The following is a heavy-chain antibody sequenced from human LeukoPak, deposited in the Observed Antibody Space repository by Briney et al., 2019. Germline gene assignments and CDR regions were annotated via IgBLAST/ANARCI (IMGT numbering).Heavy chain of an antibody. Sequence: ASVKLSCKASGYTFTGYYMHWVRQAPGQGLEWRGWINPNSGGTNYAQKFQGRVTMTRDTSISTAYMELSRLRSDDTAVYYCARQAVPAAAGTPDPFYYYYYMDVWGKGTTVTVSS. D-gene: IGHD6-13*01. CDR2: INPNSGGT. V-gene: IGHV1-2*02. J-gene: IGHJ6*03. CDR1: GYTFTGYY. CDR3: ARQAVPAAAGTPDPFYYYYYMDV.